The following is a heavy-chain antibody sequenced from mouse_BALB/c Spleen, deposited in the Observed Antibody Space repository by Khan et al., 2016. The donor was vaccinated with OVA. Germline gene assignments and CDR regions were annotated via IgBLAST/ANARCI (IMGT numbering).Heavy chain of an antibody. Sequence: EVQLVESGGGLAQPKGSLKLSCAASGFTFNTYAMNWVRQAPGKGLEWVARIRSKSNNYATYYADSVKDRFTISRDDSQSMLYLQMKNLKTEETAMYYCVREGIYYDYWFAYWGQGTLVTVSA. CDR3: VREGIYYDYWFAY. J-gene: IGHJ3*01. CDR2: IRSKSNNYAT. CDR1: GFTFNTYA. V-gene: IGHV10-1*02. D-gene: IGHD2-4*01.